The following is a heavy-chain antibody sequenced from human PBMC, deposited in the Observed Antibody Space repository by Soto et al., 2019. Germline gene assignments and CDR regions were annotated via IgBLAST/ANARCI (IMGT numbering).Heavy chain of an antibody. CDR1: GVSFSGYY. J-gene: IGHJ4*02. CDR3: ARVGYCSSTSCPSY. Sequence: SETLSLTCAVYGVSFSGYYWSWIRQPPGKGLEWIGEINHSGSTNYNPSLKSRVTISVDTSKNQFSLKLSSVTAADTAVYYCARVGYCSSTSCPSYWGQGTLVTVSS. D-gene: IGHD2-2*01. CDR2: INHSGST. V-gene: IGHV4-34*01.